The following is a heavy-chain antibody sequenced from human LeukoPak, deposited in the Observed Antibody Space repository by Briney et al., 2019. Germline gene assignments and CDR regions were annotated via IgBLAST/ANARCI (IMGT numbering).Heavy chain of an antibody. CDR2: MDPNSGNT. CDR3: ARGARYCSSTSCYGGEDY. D-gene: IGHD2-2*01. CDR1: GYTFTSYD. J-gene: IGHJ4*02. V-gene: IGHV1-8*01. Sequence: ASVKVPCKASGYTFTSYDINWVRQATGQGLEWMGWMDPNSGNTGYAQKFQGRVTMTRNTSISTAYMELSSLRSEDTAVYYCARGARYCSSTSCYGGEDYWGQGTLVTVSS.